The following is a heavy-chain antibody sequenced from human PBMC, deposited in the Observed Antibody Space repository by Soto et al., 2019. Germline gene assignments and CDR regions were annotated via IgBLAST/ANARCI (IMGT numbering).Heavy chain of an antibody. CDR2: IIPIFGTA. J-gene: IGHJ3*02. CDR1: GGTFSSYA. CDR3: ARASLDYVWGSYRYRGAFDI. D-gene: IGHD3-16*02. Sequence: QVQLVQSGAEVKKPGSSVKVSCKASGGTFSSYAISWVRQAPGQGLEWMGGIIPIFGTANYAQKFQGRVTITADESTSIDYMELSSLRSEDTAVYYCARASLDYVWGSYRYRGAFDIWGQGTMVTVSS. V-gene: IGHV1-69*01.